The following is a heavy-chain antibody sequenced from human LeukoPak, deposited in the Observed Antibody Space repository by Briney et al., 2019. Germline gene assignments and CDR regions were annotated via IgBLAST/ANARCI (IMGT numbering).Heavy chain of an antibody. Sequence: SETPSLTCAVYGGSFSGYYWSWVRQPPGKGLEWIGEINHRGSTNYNPSLESRVTISIDTSKNQFSVKLGSVTAADTAVYYCARGRWELRFDIWGQGTMVIVSS. J-gene: IGHJ3*02. CDR3: ARGRWELRFDI. D-gene: IGHD1-26*01. CDR1: GGSFSGYY. V-gene: IGHV4-34*01. CDR2: INHRGST.